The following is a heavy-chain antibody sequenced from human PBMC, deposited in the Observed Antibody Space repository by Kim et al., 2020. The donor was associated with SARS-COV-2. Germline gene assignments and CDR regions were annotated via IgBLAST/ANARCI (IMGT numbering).Heavy chain of an antibody. D-gene: IGHD3-22*01. CDR3: VPRGGSMSMLVVINAFDF. CDR1: GFTFSSYA. CDR2: ISLSGDIT. V-gene: IGHV3-23*01. J-gene: IGHJ3*01. Sequence: GGSLRLSCAASGFTFSSYAMSWVRQAPGKGLEWVSSISLSGDITHYADSVSGRFTISRDNSRNTLYLQMNSLTAEDTAVYYCVPRGGSMSMLVVINAFDFWGQAPLVIVSS.